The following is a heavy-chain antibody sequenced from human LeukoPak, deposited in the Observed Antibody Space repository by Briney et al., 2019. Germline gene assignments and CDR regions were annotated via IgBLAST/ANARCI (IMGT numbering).Heavy chain of an antibody. CDR1: GFTFSSYS. CDR3: ARPYCSSTSCYRYFDL. J-gene: IGHJ2*01. Sequence: PGGSLRLSYAASGFTFSSYSMNWVRQAPGKGLEWVSSISSSSSYIYYADSVKGRFTISGDNAKNSLYLQMNSLRAEDTAVYYCARPYCSSTSCYRYFDLWGRGTLVTVSS. V-gene: IGHV3-21*01. D-gene: IGHD2-2*02. CDR2: ISSSSSYI.